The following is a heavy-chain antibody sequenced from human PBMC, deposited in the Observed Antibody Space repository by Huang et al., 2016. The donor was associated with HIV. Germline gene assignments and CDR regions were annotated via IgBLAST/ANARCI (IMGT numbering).Heavy chain of an antibody. CDR3: ARDPRIQSWLNFFDY. CDR1: GFSISSYW. CDR2: INSDGSST. D-gene: IGHD3-22*01. V-gene: IGHV3-74*01. J-gene: IGHJ4*02. Sequence: EVQLVESGGGLVQPGGSLRLSCAASGFSISSYWMNWVRQAPGKGLVWVPRINSDGSSTSYADSVKCRVTISRDNAKNTLYLQMNSLRAEDTAVYYCARDPRIQSWLNFFDYWGQGTLVSVSS.